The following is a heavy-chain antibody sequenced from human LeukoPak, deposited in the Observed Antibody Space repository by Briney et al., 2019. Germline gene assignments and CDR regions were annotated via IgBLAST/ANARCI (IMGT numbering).Heavy chain of an antibody. J-gene: IGHJ4*02. Sequence: GGSLRLSCAASGFTFSSYEMNWVRQAPGKGLEWVSHISSSGSTIYYADSVKGRFTISRDNAKNSLYLQMNSLRAEDTAVYYCASQLRYFDWSIDYWGQGTLVTVSS. CDR2: ISSSGSTI. CDR1: GFTFSSYE. D-gene: IGHD3-9*01. V-gene: IGHV3-48*03. CDR3: ASQLRYFDWSIDY.